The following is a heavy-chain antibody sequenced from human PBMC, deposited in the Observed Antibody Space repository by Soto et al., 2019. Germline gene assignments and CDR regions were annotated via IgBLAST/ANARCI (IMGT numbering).Heavy chain of an antibody. J-gene: IGHJ4*02. V-gene: IGHV3-7*01. D-gene: IGHD2-21*01. Sequence: EVQLVESGGGMVQPGGSLRLSCAVSGFTFSDYWMTWVRQAPGKGLQWVASINQGGSEIYYVDSVKGRFTVSRDNAKNSVHLQMNSLRAEDTAVYYCARTGYCDFWGQGTLDTVPS. CDR3: ARTGYCDF. CDR1: GFTFSDYW. CDR2: INQGGSEI.